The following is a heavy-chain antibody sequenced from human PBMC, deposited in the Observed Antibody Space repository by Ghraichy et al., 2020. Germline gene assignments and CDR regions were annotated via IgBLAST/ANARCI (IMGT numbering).Heavy chain of an antibody. CDR1: GGSISSYY. Sequence: SETLSLTCTVSGGSISSYYWSWIRQPAGKGLEWIGRIYTSGSTNYNPSLKSRVTMSVDTSKNQFSLKLSSVTAADTAVYYCARGGFEQQWLVQFDPWGQGTLVTVSS. D-gene: IGHD6-19*01. J-gene: IGHJ5*02. CDR2: IYTSGST. CDR3: ARGGFEQQWLVQFDP. V-gene: IGHV4-4*07.